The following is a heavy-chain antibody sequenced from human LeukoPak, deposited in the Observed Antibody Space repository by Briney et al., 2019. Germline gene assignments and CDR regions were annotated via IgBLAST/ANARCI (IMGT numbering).Heavy chain of an antibody. J-gene: IGHJ4*02. CDR1: GGSISNYY. D-gene: IGHD5-24*01. CDR3: ARGAMATTPFFGY. V-gene: IGHV4-59*01. Sequence: SETLSLTCPVSGGSISNYYYWTWIRQPSGKGLEWIGYVYYTGSTNFNPSLKSRVTMSLDTSRNQFSLKLTSLTAADTAVYYCARGAMATTPFFGYWGQGTLVTVSS. CDR2: VYYTGST.